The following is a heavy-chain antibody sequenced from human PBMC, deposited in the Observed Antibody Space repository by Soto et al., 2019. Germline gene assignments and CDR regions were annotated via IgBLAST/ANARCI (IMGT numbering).Heavy chain of an antibody. V-gene: IGHV3-33*01. CDR1: GFTFSSYG. CDR3: ARALQDVVLMVYAPDAFDI. CDR2: IWYDGSNK. J-gene: IGHJ3*02. Sequence: GGSLRLSCAASGFTFSSYGMHWVRQAPGKGLEWVAVIWYDGSNKYYADSVKGRFTISRDNSKNTLYLQVNSLRAEDTAVYYCARALQDVVLMVYAPDAFDIWGQGTMVTVSS. D-gene: IGHD2-8*01.